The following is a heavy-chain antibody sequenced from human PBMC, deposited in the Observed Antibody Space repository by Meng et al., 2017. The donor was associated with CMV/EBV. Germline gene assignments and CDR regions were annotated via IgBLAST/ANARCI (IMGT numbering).Heavy chain of an antibody. CDR2: IYTSGST. CDR3: ARVLRWNGVIDY. Sequence: QGRLQQAGPGLVQPSETLPLTCTVSGGPISSYHWSWIRQPAGKGLEWIGRIYTSGSTNYNPSLKSRVTMSVDTSKNQFSLKLSSVTAADTAVYYCARVLRWNGVIDYWGQGTLVTVSS. J-gene: IGHJ4*02. V-gene: IGHV4-4*07. CDR1: GGPISSYH. D-gene: IGHD4-23*01.